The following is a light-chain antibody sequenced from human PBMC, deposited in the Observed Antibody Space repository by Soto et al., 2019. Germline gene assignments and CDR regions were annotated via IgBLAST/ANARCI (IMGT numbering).Light chain of an antibody. CDR1: QXLLHSNGYNY. Sequence: DIVMTQSPLSLPVTPGEPASISWRSIQXLLHSNGYNYLDWYLQKPGQSPQLLIYLGSNRASGVPDRFSGSGSGTDFTLKISRVEAEDVGVYYCMQALQTRSTFGQGTRLEI. J-gene: IGKJ5*01. V-gene: IGKV2-28*01. CDR3: MQALQTRST. CDR2: LGS.